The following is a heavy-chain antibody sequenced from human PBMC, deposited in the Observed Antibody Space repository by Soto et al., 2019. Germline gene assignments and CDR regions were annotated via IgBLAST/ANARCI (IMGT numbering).Heavy chain of an antibody. CDR3: ARGIGLGTCGSYLGY. CDR2: ISAYNGNT. CDR1: GYTFSTYE. D-gene: IGHD1-26*01. J-gene: IGHJ4*02. Sequence: QVQLVQSGPEVKKPGASVTVSCKASGYTFSTYEISWVRQAPGQGLEWMGWISAYNGNTNYAQKLQGRVTMTTDTSTTTAYLELRSLRSDDTAVYYCARGIGLGTCGSYLGYWGQGTLVTVSS. V-gene: IGHV1-18*01.